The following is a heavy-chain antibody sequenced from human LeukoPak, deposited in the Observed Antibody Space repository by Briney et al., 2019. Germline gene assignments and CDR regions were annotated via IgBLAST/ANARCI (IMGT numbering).Heavy chain of an antibody. V-gene: IGHV3-7*04. Sequence: GRSLIHSLAASGFTFSSYWMSWVRQVPWKGLEWVANIKEDGSEKYYVDSVKGRLTISRDTAKSSLYLQMNSLRAEDTAVYYCARLRAGDYFDYWGQGTLVTVSS. J-gene: IGHJ4*02. CDR3: ARLRAGDYFDY. CDR1: GFTFSSYW. CDR2: IKEDGSEK. D-gene: IGHD6-19*01.